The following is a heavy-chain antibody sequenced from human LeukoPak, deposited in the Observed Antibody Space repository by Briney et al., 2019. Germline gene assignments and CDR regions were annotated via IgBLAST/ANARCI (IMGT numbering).Heavy chain of an antibody. Sequence: GGSLTLSCAASGFTFSSYAMSWVRQAPGKGLEWVSAISAGGDNTYYADSVKGQFTISRDNSKNTLYLRMNSLRAEGTAVYYCAKDRIAAARYYFDYWGQGTLVTVSS. CDR3: AKDRIAAARYYFDY. V-gene: IGHV3-23*01. J-gene: IGHJ4*02. CDR2: ISAGGDNT. D-gene: IGHD6-13*01. CDR1: GFTFSSYA.